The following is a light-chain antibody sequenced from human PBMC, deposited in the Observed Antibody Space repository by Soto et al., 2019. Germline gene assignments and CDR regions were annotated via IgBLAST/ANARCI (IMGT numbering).Light chain of an antibody. CDR2: GAS. Sequence: DIQMTQSHSSLSAYLGDRVTITCRASQGISNYLAWYQQKPGRLPKLLLFGASTLQSGVPARFSGSGSGTLFTLTINGLLPEDVATYYCQKYDRAPFTFGPGTKVDFK. CDR3: QKYDRAPFT. J-gene: IGKJ3*01. CDR1: QGISNY. V-gene: IGKV1-27*01.